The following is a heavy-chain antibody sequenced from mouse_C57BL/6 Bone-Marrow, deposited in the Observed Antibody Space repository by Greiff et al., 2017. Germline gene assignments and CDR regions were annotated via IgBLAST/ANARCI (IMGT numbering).Heavy chain of an antibody. V-gene: IGHV2-6*01. CDR3: ARDSYYYAMDY. CDR1: GFSLTSYG. Sequence: VMLVESGPGLVAPSQSLSITCTVSGFSLTSYGVDWVRQSPGKGLEWLGVIWGVGSTNYNSALKSRLSISMDNSKSQVFLKMNSLQTDDTAMYYCARDSYYYAMDYWGQGTSVTVSS. CDR2: IWGVGST. J-gene: IGHJ4*01.